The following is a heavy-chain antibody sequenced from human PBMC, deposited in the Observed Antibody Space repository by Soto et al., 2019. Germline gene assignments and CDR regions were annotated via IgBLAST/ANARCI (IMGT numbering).Heavy chain of an antibody. CDR3: ARLGGLWFGELLPSYYYYGMDV. D-gene: IGHD3-10*01. V-gene: IGHV4-39*01. CDR1: GGSISSSSYY. CDR2: IYYSGST. J-gene: IGHJ6*02. Sequence: SETLSLTCIVSGGSISSSSYYWGWIRQPPGKGLEWIGSIYYSGSTYYNPSLKSRVTISVDTSKNQFSLKLSSVTAADTAVYYCARLGGLWFGELLPSYYYYGMDVWGQGT.